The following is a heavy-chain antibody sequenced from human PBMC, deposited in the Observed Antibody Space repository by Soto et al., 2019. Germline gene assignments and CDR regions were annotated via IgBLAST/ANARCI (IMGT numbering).Heavy chain of an antibody. Sequence: SVSNAWMNWVRQAPGKGLEWVGRIKSKTDGGTTDYAAPVKGRFTISRDDSKNTLYPQMNSLKTEDTAVYYCTTGGMIVVANYYWGQGTLVTVSS. J-gene: IGHJ4*02. CDR1: SVSNAW. CDR2: IKSKTDGGTT. V-gene: IGHV3-15*07. D-gene: IGHD3-22*01. CDR3: TTGGMIVVANYY.